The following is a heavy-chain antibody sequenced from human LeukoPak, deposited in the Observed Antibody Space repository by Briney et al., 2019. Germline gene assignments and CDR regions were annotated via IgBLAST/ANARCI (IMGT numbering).Heavy chain of an antibody. CDR2: ISYDGSNK. J-gene: IGHJ4*02. CDR3: ARSQWLAPDY. Sequence: GRSLRLSCAASGFTFSSYAMHWVRQAPGKGLEWVAVISYDGSNKYYADSVKGRFTISRDNSKNTLYLQMNSLRAEDTAVYYCARSQWLAPDYWGQGTLVTVSS. V-gene: IGHV3-30-3*01. D-gene: IGHD6-19*01. CDR1: GFTFSSYA.